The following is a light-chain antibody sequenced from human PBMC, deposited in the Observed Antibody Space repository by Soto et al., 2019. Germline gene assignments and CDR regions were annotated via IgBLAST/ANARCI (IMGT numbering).Light chain of an antibody. CDR1: QSIGTN. V-gene: IGKV3-11*01. CDR2: DAS. J-gene: IGKJ3*01. Sequence: EIVLTQSPATLSLSPGERATLSCRASQSIGTNLAWYQQKPGQAPSLLIYDASNRATGIPARFSGSGSGTDFTLTIASLEPEDFAVYSCQQRTNWRGVSFGPGTKVDIK. CDR3: QQRTNWRGVS.